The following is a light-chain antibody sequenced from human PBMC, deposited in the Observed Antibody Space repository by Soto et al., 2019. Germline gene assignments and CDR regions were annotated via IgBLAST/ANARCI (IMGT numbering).Light chain of an antibody. Sequence: DIVMTQSPDSLAVSLGERATINCKSSQSVLYSSNNKNYLAWYQQKPGQPPKLLIYWASTRESGVPYRFSGSGSGTDFTLTISSLRAEDVAVYYGQQYYSTAWTFGQGTKVEIK. J-gene: IGKJ1*01. CDR1: QSVLYSSNNKNY. V-gene: IGKV4-1*01. CDR2: WAS. CDR3: QQYYSTAWT.